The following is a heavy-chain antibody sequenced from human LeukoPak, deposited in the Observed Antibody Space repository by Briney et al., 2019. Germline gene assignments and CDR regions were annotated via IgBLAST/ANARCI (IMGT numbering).Heavy chain of an antibody. CDR3: ARRTPSGINTRGPLDSWYPDY. J-gene: IGHJ4*02. CDR2: IYPGDSDT. CDR1: GKRLSGLS. D-gene: IGHD6-13*01. V-gene: IGHV5-51*01. Sequence: AASVKVSCKVSGKRLSGLSMAWVRQMPGKGLEWMGIIYPGDSDTRYSPSFQGQVTISADKSISTAYLQWSSLKASDTAMYYCARRTPSGINTRGPLDSWYPDYWGQGTLVTVSS.